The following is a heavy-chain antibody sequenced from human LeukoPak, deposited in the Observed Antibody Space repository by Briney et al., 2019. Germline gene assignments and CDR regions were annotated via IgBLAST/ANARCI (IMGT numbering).Heavy chain of an antibody. CDR3: ARMSYYYGMDV. V-gene: IGHV4-59*01. Sequence: SETLSLTSTVSGGSISSYYWSWIRQPPGKGLEWIGYIYYSGSTNYNPSLKSRVTISVDTSKNQFSLKLSSVTAADTAVYYCARMSYYYGMDVWGKGTTVTVSS. J-gene: IGHJ6*04. CDR1: GGSISSYY. CDR2: IYYSGST.